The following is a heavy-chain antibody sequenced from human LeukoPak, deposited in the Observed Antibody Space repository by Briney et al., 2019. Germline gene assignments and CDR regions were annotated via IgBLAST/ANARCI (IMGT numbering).Heavy chain of an antibody. Sequence: GGSLRLSCAASGFTFSSYSMNWVRQAPGKGLEWVSSISSSSSYTYYADSVKGRFTISRDNAKNSLYLQMNSLRAEDTAVYYCARDGSGVVDYWGQGTLVTVSS. CDR1: GFTFSSYS. CDR3: ARDGSGVVDY. V-gene: IGHV3-21*01. J-gene: IGHJ4*02. D-gene: IGHD1-26*01. CDR2: ISSSSSYT.